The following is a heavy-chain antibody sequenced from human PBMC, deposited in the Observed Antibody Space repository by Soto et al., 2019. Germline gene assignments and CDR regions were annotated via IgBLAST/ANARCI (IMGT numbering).Heavy chain of an antibody. CDR3: ARVTTAAAANN. CDR2: IYSGGST. D-gene: IGHD6-13*01. CDR1: GFTVSSNY. Sequence: GGSLRLSCAASGFTVSSNYMSWVRQAPGKGLEWVSVIYSGGSTYYADSVKGRFTISRDNSKNTLYLQMNSLRAEDTAVYYCARVTTAAAANNWGQGTLVTVSS. J-gene: IGHJ4*02. V-gene: IGHV3-53*01.